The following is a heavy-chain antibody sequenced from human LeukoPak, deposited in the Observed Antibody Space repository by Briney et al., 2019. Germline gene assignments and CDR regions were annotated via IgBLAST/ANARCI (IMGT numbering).Heavy chain of an antibody. J-gene: IGHJ5*02. Sequence: SETLSLTCNVYGGSISSYYWSWIRRTAGKGLEWIGRIYTDGDTDYNPSLKSRVTISVDKSRNQLFLNLNSVTAADTAVYYCATSAAVGGVKWFDPWGQGTLVTVSS. CDR2: IYTDGDT. CDR1: GGSISSYY. D-gene: IGHD6-19*01. CDR3: ATSAAVGGVKWFDP. V-gene: IGHV4-4*07.